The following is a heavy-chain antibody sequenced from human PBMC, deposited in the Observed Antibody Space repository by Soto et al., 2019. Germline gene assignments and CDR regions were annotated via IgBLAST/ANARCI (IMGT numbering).Heavy chain of an antibody. CDR2: IVPMFGTA. CDR3: ARNVTYSRSLSQCSGMGV. CDR1: GGTFDDFI. J-gene: IGHJ6*02. V-gene: IGHV1-69*01. Sequence: QVQLVQSGAEVKEPGSSVKVSCKASGGTFDDFIMNWVRQTPGQGLEWMGGIVPMFGTATYAEKFKGRVTISATGSASTAYLELTSQRSDDTAVYYCARNVTYSRSLSQCSGMGVWGQGTMVPVS. D-gene: IGHD6-13*01.